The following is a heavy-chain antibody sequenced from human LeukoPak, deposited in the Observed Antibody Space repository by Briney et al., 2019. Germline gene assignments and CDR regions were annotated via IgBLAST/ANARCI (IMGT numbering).Heavy chain of an antibody. CDR2: IYYSGST. D-gene: IGHD3-22*01. CDR1: GGSISSGGYY. CDR3: AREYDSSGGAFDI. Sequence: SQTLSLTCTVSGGSISSGGYYWSWIRQHPGKGLEWIGYIYYSGSTYYNPSLKSRVTISVDTSKNQFCLKLSSVTAADTAVYYCAREYDSSGGAFDIWGQGTMVTVSS. V-gene: IGHV4-31*03. J-gene: IGHJ3*02.